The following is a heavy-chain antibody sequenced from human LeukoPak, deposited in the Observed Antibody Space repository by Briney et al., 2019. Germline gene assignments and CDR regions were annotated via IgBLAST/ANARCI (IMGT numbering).Heavy chain of an antibody. CDR1: GFTFSNYA. CDR3: ARDLVSGSYGGWFDP. V-gene: IGHV3-30*04. D-gene: IGHD1-26*01. J-gene: IGHJ5*02. Sequence: GGSLRLSCAASGFTFSNYAMHWVRQAPGKGLEWVSVISYDGTKRYYQDSVKGRFTISRDNSKNTLYLQVSSLRPEDTAVYYCARDLVSGSYGGWFDPRGQGTLVTVSS. CDR2: ISYDGTKR.